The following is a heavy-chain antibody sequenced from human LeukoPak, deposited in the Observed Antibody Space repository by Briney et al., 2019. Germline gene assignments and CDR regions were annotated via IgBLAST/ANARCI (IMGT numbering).Heavy chain of an antibody. CDR1: GFTFSSYA. J-gene: IGHJ4*02. Sequence: GGSLRLSCVASGFTFSSYAMTWVRQAPGKGLEWVSIISGSGGSTYYADSVKGRFIISRDNSKNTLYLQMNSLRAEDTAVYYCAKDPTFYYDSSADYWGQGTLVTVSS. V-gene: IGHV3-23*01. CDR3: AKDPTFYYDSSADY. CDR2: ISGSGGST. D-gene: IGHD3-22*01.